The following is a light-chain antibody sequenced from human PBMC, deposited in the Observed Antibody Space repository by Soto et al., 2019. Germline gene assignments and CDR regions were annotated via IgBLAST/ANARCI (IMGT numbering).Light chain of an antibody. CDR2: KAS. J-gene: IGKJ1*01. Sequence: NTCLASQTISSWLAWYQQKPGKAPKLLIYKASTLKSGVPSRFIVSGSGTEFTFTFGIVQPDDVVTYYSKVYNRHLDAFGQGTKVDIK. CDR1: QTISSW. CDR3: KVYNRHLDA. V-gene: IGKV1-5*03.